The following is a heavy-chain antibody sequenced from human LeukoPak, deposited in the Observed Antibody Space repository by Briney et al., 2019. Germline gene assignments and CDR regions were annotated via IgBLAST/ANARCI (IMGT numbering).Heavy chain of an antibody. Sequence: PGGSLRLSCAVSGFNFSTYGMHWVRQAPGTGLEWVAVISYDGINKYYADSVKGRFTISRDNSKNMLYLQMSSLRAEDTAVYYCAKDHVTSSSWFPDYWGQGTLVTVSS. CDR2: ISYDGINK. CDR1: GFNFSTYG. D-gene: IGHD6-13*01. CDR3: AKDHVTSSSWFPDY. J-gene: IGHJ4*02. V-gene: IGHV3-30*18.